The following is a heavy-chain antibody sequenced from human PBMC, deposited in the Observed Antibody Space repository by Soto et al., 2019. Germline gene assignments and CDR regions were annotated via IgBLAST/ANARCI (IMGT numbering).Heavy chain of an antibody. Sequence: GGSLRLSCAASGFTFSSYDMHWVRQATGKGLEWVSAIGTAGDPYYPGSVKGRFTISRENAKNSLYLQMNSLRAGDTAVYYCARGNYDILTGSSPMDVWGQGTTVTVSS. D-gene: IGHD3-9*01. CDR1: GFTFSSYD. CDR3: ARGNYDILTGSSPMDV. CDR2: IGTAGDP. J-gene: IGHJ6*02. V-gene: IGHV3-13*05.